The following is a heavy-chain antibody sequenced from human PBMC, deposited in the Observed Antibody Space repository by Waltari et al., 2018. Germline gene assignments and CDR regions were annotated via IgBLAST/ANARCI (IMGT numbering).Heavy chain of an antibody. CDR1: GGSISSYY. J-gene: IGHJ2*01. CDR3: ARDGGTSPHWYFDL. D-gene: IGHD1-1*01. Sequence: QVQLQESGPGLVKPSETLSLTCTVSGGSISSYYWSWIRQPPGKGLEWIGYIYYSGSTNYNPSLKSRVTISVDTSKNQFSLKLSSLRSEDTAVYYCARDGGTSPHWYFDLWGRGTLVTVSS. CDR2: IYYSGST. V-gene: IGHV4-59*01.